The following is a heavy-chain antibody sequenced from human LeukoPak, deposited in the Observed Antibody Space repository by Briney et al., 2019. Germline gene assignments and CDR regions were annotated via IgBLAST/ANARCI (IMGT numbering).Heavy chain of an antibody. Sequence: RGSLRLSYAASGFTSSSYSMNWVRQAPGKGLEWVSSISSSSSYIYYADSVKGRFTISRDNAKNSLYLQMNSLRAEDTAVYYCARAGSSSSLEYFDYWGQGTLVTVSS. J-gene: IGHJ4*02. CDR3: ARAGSSSSLEYFDY. CDR1: GFTSSSYS. D-gene: IGHD6-6*01. CDR2: ISSSSSYI. V-gene: IGHV3-21*01.